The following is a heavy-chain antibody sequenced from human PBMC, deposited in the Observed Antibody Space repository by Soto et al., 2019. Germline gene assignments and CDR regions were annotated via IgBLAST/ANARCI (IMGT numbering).Heavy chain of an antibody. CDR1: GGPISTYY. J-gene: IGHJ3*02. D-gene: IGHD1-26*01. Sequence: SETLSLTCTVSGGPISTYYWSWIRRPPGKELEWIGYFQNSGSSNSNPSLKSRVTISVDTSTNQFSLKLRNVTGADTAVYYCARDGGVVGAEGAFEIWGQGTMVTVSS. CDR2: FQNSGSS. CDR3: ARDGGVVGAEGAFEI. V-gene: IGHV4-59*01.